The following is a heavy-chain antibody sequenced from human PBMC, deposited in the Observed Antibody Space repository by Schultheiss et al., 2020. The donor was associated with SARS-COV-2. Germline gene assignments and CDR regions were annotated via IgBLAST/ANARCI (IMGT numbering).Heavy chain of an antibody. Sequence: SGPTLVKPTQTLTLTCTFSGFSLSTSGVGVGWIRQPPGKALEWLALIYWNDDKRYSPSLKSRLTITKDTSKSQVVLTMTNMDPVDTATYYCARIVVPAAISWFDPWGQGTLVTVSS. D-gene: IGHD2-2*01. V-gene: IGHV2-5*01. J-gene: IGHJ5*02. CDR3: ARIVVPAAISWFDP. CDR2: IYWNDDK. CDR1: GFSLSTSGVG.